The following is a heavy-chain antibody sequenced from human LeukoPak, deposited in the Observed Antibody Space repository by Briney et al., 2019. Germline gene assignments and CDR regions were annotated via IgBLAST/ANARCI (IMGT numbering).Heavy chain of an antibody. CDR3: ARDYGGNSGYMDV. J-gene: IGHJ6*03. D-gene: IGHD4-23*01. CDR2: INWNGGST. CDR1: GFTFDDYG. Sequence: GGSLRLSCAASGFTFDDYGMSWVRQAPGKGLEWVSGINWNGGSTGYADSVEGRFTISRDNAKNSLYLQMNSLRAEDTALYYCARDYGGNSGYMDVWGKGTTVTVSS. V-gene: IGHV3-20*04.